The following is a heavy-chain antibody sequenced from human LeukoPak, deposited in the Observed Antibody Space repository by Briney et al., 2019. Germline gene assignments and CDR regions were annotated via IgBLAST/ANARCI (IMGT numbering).Heavy chain of an antibody. CDR1: GFTFSSYW. V-gene: IGHV3-7*01. CDR3: ARDSYYYYYYMDV. Sequence: QTGGSLRLSCAASGFTFSSYWMSWVRQAPGKGLEWVANIKQDGSEKYYVDSVKGRFTISRDNAKNSLYLQMNSLRAEDTAVYYCARDSYYYYYYMDVWGKGTTVTVSS. CDR2: IKQDGSEK. J-gene: IGHJ6*03.